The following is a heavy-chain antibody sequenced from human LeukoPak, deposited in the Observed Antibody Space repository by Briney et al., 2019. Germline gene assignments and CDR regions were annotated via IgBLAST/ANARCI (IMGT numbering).Heavy chain of an antibody. D-gene: IGHD3-3*01. CDR2: ISGSGGST. CDR3: ARVGKSITYYDFWSGYNWFDP. Sequence: GGSLRLSCAASGFTFSSYAMSWVRQAPGKGLEWVSAISGSGGSTYYADSVKGRFTISRDNAKNSLYLQMNSLRAEDTAVYYCARVGKSITYYDFWSGYNWFDPWGQGTLVTVSS. J-gene: IGHJ5*02. V-gene: IGHV3-23*01. CDR1: GFTFSSYA.